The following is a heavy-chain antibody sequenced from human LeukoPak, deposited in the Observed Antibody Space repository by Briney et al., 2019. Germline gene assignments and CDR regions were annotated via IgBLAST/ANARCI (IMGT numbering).Heavy chain of an antibody. CDR1: GFIFSDHH. J-gene: IGHJ5*02. V-gene: IGHV3-72*01. CDR2: IRSKVNRHTT. CDR3: SRSPAGNVLDQ. Sequence: QPGGSLRLSCAVSGFIFSDHHMDWVRQAPGKGLEWVGRIRSKVNRHTTEYAASVKGRFTVSRDDSKNSLYLQMNSLKTEDTAVYYCSRSPAGNVLDQWGQGTLVTVSS. D-gene: IGHD2-8*01.